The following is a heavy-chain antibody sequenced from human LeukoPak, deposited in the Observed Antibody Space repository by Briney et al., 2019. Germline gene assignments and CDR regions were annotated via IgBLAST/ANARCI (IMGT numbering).Heavy chain of an antibody. CDR1: GFTFSSYG. V-gene: IGHV3-30*18. CDR3: AKADENIVAPDTTFDY. Sequence: GESLRLSCGASGFTFSSYGMHWVRQAPGKGLEWVAVISYDGSNKYYADSVKGRFTISRDNSKNTLYLQMNSLRAEDTAVYYCAKADENIVAPDTTFDYWGQGTLVTVSS. D-gene: IGHD5-12*01. CDR2: ISYDGSNK. J-gene: IGHJ4*02.